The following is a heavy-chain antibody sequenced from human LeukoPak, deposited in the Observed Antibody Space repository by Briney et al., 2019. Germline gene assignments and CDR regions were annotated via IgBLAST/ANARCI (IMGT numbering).Heavy chain of an antibody. D-gene: IGHD3-10*01. J-gene: IGHJ4*02. CDR3: ARDFMVRGVTTLVDY. CDR2: ISWNSGSI. Sequence: PGGSLRLSCAASGFTFDDYAMHWVRQAPGKGLEWVSGISWNSGSIGYADSVKGRFTISRDNAKNSLYLQMNSLRAEDTAVYYCARDFMVRGVTTLVDYWGQGTLVTVSS. CDR1: GFTFDDYA. V-gene: IGHV3-9*01.